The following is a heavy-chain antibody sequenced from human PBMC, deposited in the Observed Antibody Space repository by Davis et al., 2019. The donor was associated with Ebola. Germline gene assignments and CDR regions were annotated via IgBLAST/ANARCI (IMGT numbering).Heavy chain of an antibody. CDR2: INHSGST. CDR3: ARSLYYYDSSGYYRY. D-gene: IGHD3-22*01. V-gene: IGHV4-39*07. CDR1: GGSISSGGYY. J-gene: IGHJ4*02. Sequence: SETLSLTCTVSGGSISSGGYYWSWIRQPPGKGLEWIGEINHSGSTNYNPSLKSRVTISVDTSKNQFSLKLSSVTAADTAVYYCARSLYYYDSSGYYRYWGQGTLVTVSS.